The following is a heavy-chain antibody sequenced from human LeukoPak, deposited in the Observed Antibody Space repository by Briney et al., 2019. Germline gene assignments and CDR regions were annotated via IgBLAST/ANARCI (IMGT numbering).Heavy chain of an antibody. D-gene: IGHD3-10*01. V-gene: IGHV1-2*02. CDR1: GYTFTSSD. Sequence: ASVKVSCKASGYTFTSSDINWVRQAPGQGLEWMGWINPNSGGTNYAQKFQGRVTMTRDTSISTAYMELSRLRSDDTAVYYCARVTYYYGSGSYYFYFDYWGQGTLVTVSS. CDR2: INPNSGGT. J-gene: IGHJ4*02. CDR3: ARVTYYYGSGSYYFYFDY.